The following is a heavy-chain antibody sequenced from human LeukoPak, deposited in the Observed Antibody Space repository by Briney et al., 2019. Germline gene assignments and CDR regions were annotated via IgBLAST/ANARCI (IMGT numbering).Heavy chain of an antibody. CDR3: AREVRRSLTGYYYGFDP. D-gene: IGHD3-9*01. J-gene: IGHJ5*02. CDR1: GGSISSGGYY. CDR2: IYYSGST. V-gene: IGHV4-31*03. Sequence: SETLSLTCTVSGGSISSGGYYWSWLRQHPGMGLEWIGYIYYSGSTYYNPALKSRVTISVDTSKNQFSLKLSSVTAADTAVYYCAREVRRSLTGYYYGFDPWGQGTLVTVSS.